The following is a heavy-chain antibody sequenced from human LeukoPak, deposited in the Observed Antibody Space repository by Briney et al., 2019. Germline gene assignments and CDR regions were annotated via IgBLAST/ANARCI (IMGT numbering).Heavy chain of an antibody. CDR2: IYSGGST. J-gene: IGHJ4*02. CDR1: GFTFSSYW. V-gene: IGHV3-53*01. CDR3: ARDVPLDY. Sequence: GGSLRLSCAASGFTFSSYWMHWVRQAPGKGLEWVSVIYSGGSTYYADSVKGRFTISRDNSKNTLYLQMNSLRAEDTAVYYCARDVPLDYWGQGTLVTVSS.